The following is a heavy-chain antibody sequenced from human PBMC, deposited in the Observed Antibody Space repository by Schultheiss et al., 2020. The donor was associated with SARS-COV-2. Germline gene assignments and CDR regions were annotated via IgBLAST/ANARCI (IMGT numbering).Heavy chain of an antibody. CDR3: AKDRGQLWLRGYFDY. CDR2: ISWNSGSI. Sequence: GGSLRLSCAASGFTFSTYAMHWVRQAPGKGLEWVSGISWNSGSIGYADSVKGRFTISRDNSKNTLYLQMNSLRAEDTAVYYCAKDRGQLWLRGYFDYWGQGTLVTVSS. D-gene: IGHD5-18*01. CDR1: GFTFSTYA. J-gene: IGHJ4*02. V-gene: IGHV3-9*01.